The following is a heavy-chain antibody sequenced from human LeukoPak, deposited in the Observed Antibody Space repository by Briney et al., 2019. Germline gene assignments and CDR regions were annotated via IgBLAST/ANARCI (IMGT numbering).Heavy chain of an antibody. CDR2: MSYDGSNK. D-gene: IGHD7-27*01. V-gene: IGHV3-30-3*01. CDR1: RFIFSTYA. J-gene: IGHJ4*02. Sequence: GGSLRLSCAASRFIFSTYAMHWVRQAPGKGLEWVAVMSYDGSNKYYADSVKGRFTISRDNAKSSLYLQMNSLRAEDTALYHCARHSPLWGYWGQGTLVTVSS. CDR3: ARHSPLWGY.